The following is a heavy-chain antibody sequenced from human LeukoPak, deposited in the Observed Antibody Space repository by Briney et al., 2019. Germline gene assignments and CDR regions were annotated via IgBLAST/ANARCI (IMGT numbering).Heavy chain of an antibody. CDR1: AFTFIIYA. CDR3: ARGFRNGPFDC. D-gene: IGHD2-8*01. J-gene: IGHJ4*02. V-gene: IGHV3-9*01. CDR2: ISRNSGSI. Sequence: GGSLRLSCAASAFTFIIYAMSWVRLDPGKGLEWVSGISRNSGSIGYADSVKGRFTISRDNAKNSLYLQMNSLRAEDTALYYCARGFRNGPFDCWGQGTLVTVSS.